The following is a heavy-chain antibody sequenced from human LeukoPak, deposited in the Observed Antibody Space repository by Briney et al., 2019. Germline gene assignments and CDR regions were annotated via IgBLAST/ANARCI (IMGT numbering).Heavy chain of an antibody. CDR2: IKSRAYGGTA. Sequence: GRSLRLSCTTSGFTFVDYGLSWVRQAPGKGLEWVGPIKSRAYGGTAEYAASVKGRFTISRDDSKNIAYLQMNSLKTEDTAVYYCTRDEVFWSGSIFDYWGQGTLVTVSS. V-gene: IGHV3-49*04. J-gene: IGHJ4*02. D-gene: IGHD3-3*01. CDR1: GFTFVDYG. CDR3: TRDEVFWSGSIFDY.